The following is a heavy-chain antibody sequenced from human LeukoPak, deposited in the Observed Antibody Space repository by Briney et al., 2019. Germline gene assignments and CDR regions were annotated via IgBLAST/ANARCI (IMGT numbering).Heavy chain of an antibody. CDR2: IYYSGST. V-gene: IGHV4-59*01. CDR3: ARVSHILTGPTYYFDY. Sequence: SETLSLTCTVSGGSISNYYWSWIRQPPGKGLEWIGYIYYSGSTNYNPSLKSRVTISVDTSKNQFSLKLSSVTAADTAVYYCARVSHILTGPTYYFDYWGQGTLVTVSS. CDR1: GGSISNYY. D-gene: IGHD3-9*01. J-gene: IGHJ4*02.